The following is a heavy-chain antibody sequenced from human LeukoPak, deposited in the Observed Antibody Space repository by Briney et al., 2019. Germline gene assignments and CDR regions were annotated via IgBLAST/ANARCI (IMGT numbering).Heavy chain of an antibody. J-gene: IGHJ4*02. D-gene: IGHD6-13*01. Sequence: GGSLRLSCAASGFTFTNYAMSWVRQAPGKGLEWVSAVGGSGSRTYYGDSVKGRFTISRDNSKNTLFPQMNSLRADDTAVYYCARPSSSWYRPIDYWGQGTLVTVSS. V-gene: IGHV3-23*01. CDR1: GFTFTNYA. CDR2: VGGSGSRT. CDR3: ARPSSSWYRPIDY.